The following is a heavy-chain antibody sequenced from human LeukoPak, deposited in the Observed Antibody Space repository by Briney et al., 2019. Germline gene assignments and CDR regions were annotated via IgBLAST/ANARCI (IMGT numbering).Heavy chain of an antibody. V-gene: IGHV3-23*01. Sequence: SGGSLRLSCAASGFTFNNYAMSWVRQAPGKGLEWVSAISGSGGTTYYADSVKGRFTFSRDNSKNTLYLQMNSLRAEDTAVYYCARDTSYGDYGMDVWGQGTTVTVSS. CDR2: ISGSGGTT. D-gene: IGHD4-17*01. CDR1: GFTFNNYA. CDR3: ARDTSYGDYGMDV. J-gene: IGHJ6*02.